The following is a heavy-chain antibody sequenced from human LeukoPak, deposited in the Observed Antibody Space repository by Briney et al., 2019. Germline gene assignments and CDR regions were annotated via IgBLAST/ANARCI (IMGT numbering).Heavy chain of an antibody. V-gene: IGHV4-30-4*08. J-gene: IGHJ4*02. Sequence: SQTLSLTCTVSGGSISSGDYYWSWIRQPPGKGLEWIGYIYYSGSTYYNPSLKSRVTISVDTSKNQFSLKLSSVTAAPTAVYYCDVYYDFWSGYPRDYWGQGTLVTVSS. CDR1: GGSISSGDYY. CDR2: IYYSGST. CDR3: DVYYDFWSGYPRDY. D-gene: IGHD3-3*01.